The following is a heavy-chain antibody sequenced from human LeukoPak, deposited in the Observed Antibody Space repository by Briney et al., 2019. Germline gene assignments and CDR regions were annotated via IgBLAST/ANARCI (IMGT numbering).Heavy chain of an antibody. CDR1: GFSLSTSGVG. J-gene: IGHJ4*02. D-gene: IGHD3-10*01. V-gene: IGHV2-5*02. CDR2: IYWDDDK. CDR3: AHSLAVWFGESFDY. Sequence: ESGPTLVKPTQTLTLTCTFSGFSLSTSGVGVGWIRQPPGKALEWLALIYWDDDKRYSPSLKSRLTITKDTSKNQVVLTMANMDPVDTATYYCAHSLAVWFGESFDYWGQGTLVTVSS.